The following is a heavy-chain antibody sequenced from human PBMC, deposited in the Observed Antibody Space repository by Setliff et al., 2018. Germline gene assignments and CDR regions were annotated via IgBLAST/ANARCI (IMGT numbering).Heavy chain of an antibody. V-gene: IGHV4-39*01. CDR3: ARTGTYRYFDY. J-gene: IGHJ4*02. D-gene: IGHD1-1*01. CDR2: IYYRGDT. CDR1: GGSISSGVYY. Sequence: PSETLSLTCTVSGGSISSGVYYWAWIRQPPGKGLEWIGRIYYRGDTYYNASLKSRLTLSVDTSKNQVSSNLRSVTAADTAVYYCARTGTYRYFDYWGQGTRV.